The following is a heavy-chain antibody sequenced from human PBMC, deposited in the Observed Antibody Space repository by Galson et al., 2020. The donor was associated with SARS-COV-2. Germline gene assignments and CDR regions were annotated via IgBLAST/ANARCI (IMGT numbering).Heavy chain of an antibody. D-gene: IGHD6-19*01. CDR2: INSDGSST. Sequence: GGSLRLSCAASGFTFSSYWMHWVRQAPGKGLVWVSRINSDGSSTSYADSVKGRFTISRDNAKNTLYLQMSSLRAEDTAVYYCARDRIIAVAGVGIYGMDVWGQGTTVTVSS. CDR3: ARDRIIAVAGVGIYGMDV. CDR1: GFTFSSYW. V-gene: IGHV3-74*01. J-gene: IGHJ6*02.